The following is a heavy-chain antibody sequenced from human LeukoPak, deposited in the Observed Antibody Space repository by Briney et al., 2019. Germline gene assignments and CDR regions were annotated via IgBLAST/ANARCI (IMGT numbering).Heavy chain of an antibody. D-gene: IGHD3-16*01. CDR2: ISGSGGST. CDR1: GFTFGSYA. CDR3: AKGYYDYVWGSYYFDY. V-gene: IGHV3-23*01. Sequence: GGSLRLSCAASGFTFGSYAMSWVRQAPGKGLEWVSAISGSGGSTYYADSVKGRFTISRDNSRDTLYLQMNSLRAEDTAVYYCAKGYYDYVWGSYYFDYWGQGTLVTVSS. J-gene: IGHJ4*02.